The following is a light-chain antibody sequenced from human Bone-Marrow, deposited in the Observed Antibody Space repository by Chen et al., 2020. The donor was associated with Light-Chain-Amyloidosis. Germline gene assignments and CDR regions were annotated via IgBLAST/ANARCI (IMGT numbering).Light chain of an antibody. J-gene: IGLJ3*02. Sequence: SYVLTQPSSVSVAPGQTATIACGGNNIGSTTVHWYQQPPGQAPLLVVYDDSDRPSGIPERLSGPNSGNTATLTISRVEAGDEADYYCQVWDRSSDRPVFGGGTKLTVL. CDR1: NIGSTT. V-gene: IGLV3-21*02. CDR2: DDS. CDR3: QVWDRSSDRPV.